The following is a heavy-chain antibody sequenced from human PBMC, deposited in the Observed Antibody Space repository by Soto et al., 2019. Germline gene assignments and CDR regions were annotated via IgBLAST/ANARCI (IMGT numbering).Heavy chain of an antibody. D-gene: IGHD4-17*01. Sequence: TSETLSLTCTVSGDSMTNRYYYWSWVRQNPGKGLEWIGHIHYSGRTNYNPSLKSRVSISVDTSKNQFSLKLSSVTAADTAVYYCVRLPWADYGGIFDPWGQGILVTVSS. CDR1: GDSMTNRYYY. CDR3: VRLPWADYGGIFDP. V-gene: IGHV4-61*01. CDR2: IHYSGRT. J-gene: IGHJ5*02.